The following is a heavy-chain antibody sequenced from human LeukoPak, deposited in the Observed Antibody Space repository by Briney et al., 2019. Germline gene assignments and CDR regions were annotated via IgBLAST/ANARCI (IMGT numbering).Heavy chain of an antibody. Sequence: SETLSLTCTVSGGSISSYYWSWIRQPAGKGLEWIGRIYTSGSTNYNPSLKSRVTMSVDTSKNQFSLKLSSVTAADTAVYYCARVSRYYDSSDYYFDYWGQGTLVTVSS. CDR1: GGSISSYY. V-gene: IGHV4-4*07. CDR3: ARVSRYYDSSDYYFDY. D-gene: IGHD3-22*01. CDR2: IYTSGST. J-gene: IGHJ4*02.